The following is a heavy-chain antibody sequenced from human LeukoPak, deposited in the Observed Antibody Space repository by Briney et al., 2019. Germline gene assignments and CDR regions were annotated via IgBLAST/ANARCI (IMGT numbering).Heavy chain of an antibody. CDR2: IYSGGST. V-gene: IGHV3-53*01. J-gene: IGHJ6*03. CDR3: AREGRIIAAAGLYYYYYMDV. Sequence: GGSLRLSCAASGFTVSSNYMSWVRQAPGKGLEWVSVIYSGGSTYYADSVKGRFTISRDNSKNTLYLQMNSLRAEDTAVYYCAREGRIIAAAGLYYYYYMDVWGKGTTVTVSS. D-gene: IGHD6-13*01. CDR1: GFTVSSNY.